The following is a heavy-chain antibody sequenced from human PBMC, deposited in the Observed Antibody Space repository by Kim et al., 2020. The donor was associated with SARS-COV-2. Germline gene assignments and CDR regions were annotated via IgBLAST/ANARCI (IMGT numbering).Heavy chain of an antibody. CDR2: ISSSSYI. CDR1: GFTFSSYS. Sequence: GGSLRLSCAASGFTFSSYSMHWVRQAPGKGLEWVSSISSSSYIYYADSVNGRFTISRDNAKNSLYLQMNSLRAEDTAVYYCARGEEVRGVMSVYAYWGQG. CDR3: ARGEEVRGVMSVYAY. D-gene: IGHD3-10*01. V-gene: IGHV3-21*01. J-gene: IGHJ4*02.